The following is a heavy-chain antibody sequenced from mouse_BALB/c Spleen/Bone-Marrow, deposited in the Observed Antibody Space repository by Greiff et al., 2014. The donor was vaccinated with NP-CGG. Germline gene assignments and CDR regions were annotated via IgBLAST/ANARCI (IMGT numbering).Heavy chain of an antibody. D-gene: IGHD4-1*01. CDR2: IDPETGGN. V-gene: IGHV1-15*01. J-gene: IGHJ2*01. CDR1: GYTFTDYE. Sequence: QVQLKQSGAELVRPGASVTLSCKASGYTFTDYEIHWVKQTPVHGLEWIGAIDPETGGNAYNQKFKGKATLTADKSSSTAYMELRSLTSEDSAVYYCTRNWDDYFDYWGQGTTLTASS. CDR3: TRNWDDYFDY.